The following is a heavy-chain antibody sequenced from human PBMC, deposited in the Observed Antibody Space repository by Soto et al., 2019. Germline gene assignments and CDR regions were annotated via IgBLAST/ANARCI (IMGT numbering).Heavy chain of an antibody. CDR1: GFTFDDYA. D-gene: IGHD6-6*01. V-gene: IGHV3-9*01. Sequence: SLRLSCAASGFTFDDYAMHWVRQAPGKGLEWVSGISWNSGSIGYADSVKGRFTISRDNAKNSLYLQMNSLRAEDTALYYCAKDKQYSSSSGWFDPWGQGTLVTVSS. CDR2: ISWNSGSI. J-gene: IGHJ5*02. CDR3: AKDKQYSSSSGWFDP.